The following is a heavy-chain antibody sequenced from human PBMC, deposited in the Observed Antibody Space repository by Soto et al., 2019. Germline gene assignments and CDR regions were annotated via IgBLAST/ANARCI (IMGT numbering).Heavy chain of an antibody. CDR1: GYTFTSYG. V-gene: IGHV1-18*01. D-gene: IGHD6-13*01. CDR3: ARGSSYSSSWDYYYYGMDV. CDR2: ISAYNGNT. J-gene: IGHJ6*02. Sequence: ASVKVSCKSSGYTFTSYGISCVRQAPGQGLEWMGWISAYNGNTNYAQKLQGRVTMTTDTSTSTAYMELRSLRSDDTAVYYCARGSSYSSSWDYYYYGMDVWGQGTTVTVSS.